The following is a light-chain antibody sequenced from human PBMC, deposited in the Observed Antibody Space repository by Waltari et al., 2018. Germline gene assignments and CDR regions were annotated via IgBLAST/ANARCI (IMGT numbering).Light chain of an antibody. CDR1: SSNIGDSA. J-gene: IGLJ2*01. CDR3: AAWDVSLNALI. Sequence: QSALTQPPSVSGAPRQRVTISCSGSSSNIGDSAVNWYQQFPGKSPKLVIYYEALLPSGVSDRFSGSKSGSSASLAISGLQSEDEALYFCAAWDVSLNALIFGGGTKLTVL. V-gene: IGLV1-36*01. CDR2: YEA.